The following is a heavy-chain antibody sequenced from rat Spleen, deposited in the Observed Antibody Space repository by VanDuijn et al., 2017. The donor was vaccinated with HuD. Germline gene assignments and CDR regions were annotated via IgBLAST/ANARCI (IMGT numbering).Heavy chain of an antibody. CDR2: IIYDGSAA. Sequence: EVQLVESGGGLVQPGRSLKLSCAASGFTFSDYAMAWVRQAPKKGLEWVATIIYDGSAAYYRDSVKGRFTISRDNAKNIQYLEMDSLRSEDTATYYCAKRGRPYWYFDLWGPGTKVTVSS. D-gene: IGHD4-2*01. J-gene: IGHJ1*01. V-gene: IGHV5-17*01. CDR3: AKRGRPYWYFDL. CDR1: GFTFSDYA.